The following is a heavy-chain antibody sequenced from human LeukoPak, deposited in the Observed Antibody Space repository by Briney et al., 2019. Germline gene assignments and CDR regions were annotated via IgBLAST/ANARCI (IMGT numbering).Heavy chain of an antibody. Sequence: PSETLSLTCTVSGGSISSSSYYWGWIRQPPGKGLEWIGSIYYSGSTYYNPSLKSRVTIPVDTSKNQFSLKLSSVTAADTAVYYCARVLSGDFGGSGMKEDYWGQGTLVTVSS. J-gene: IGHJ4*02. CDR1: GGSISSSSYY. D-gene: IGHD3-10*01. CDR3: ARVLSGDFGGSGMKEDY. V-gene: IGHV4-39*07. CDR2: IYYSGST.